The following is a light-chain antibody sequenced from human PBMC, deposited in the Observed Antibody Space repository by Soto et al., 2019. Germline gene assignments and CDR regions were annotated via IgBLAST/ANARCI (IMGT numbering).Light chain of an antibody. V-gene: IGKV3-15*01. Sequence: VLTQSPATLSLSPGERAPLSCRASQSVSSSLAWYQQKPGQAPRLLIYGASTRATGVPARFSGGGSGTEFTLTISSLQSEDFAVYYCQQYNDWPRTFGQGTKVDI. CDR1: QSVSSS. CDR3: QQYNDWPRT. J-gene: IGKJ1*01. CDR2: GAS.